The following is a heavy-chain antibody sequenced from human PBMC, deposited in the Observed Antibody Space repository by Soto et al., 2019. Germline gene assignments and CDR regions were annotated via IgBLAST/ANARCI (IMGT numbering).Heavy chain of an antibody. CDR3: ARESRRRFDY. J-gene: IGHJ4*02. CDR1: GFTFSSYA. CDR2: ISYDGSNK. V-gene: IGHV3-30-3*01. Sequence: QVQLVESGGGVVQPGRSLRLSCAASGFTFSSYAMRWVRQAPGKGLEWVAVISYDGSNKYYADSVKGRFTISRDNSKNTLYLQMNSLRAEDTAVYYCARESRRRFDYWGQGTLVTVSS.